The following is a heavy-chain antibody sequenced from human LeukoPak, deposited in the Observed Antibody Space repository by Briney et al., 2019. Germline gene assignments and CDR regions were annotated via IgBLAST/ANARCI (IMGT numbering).Heavy chain of an antibody. CDR2: INHSGST. D-gene: IGHD2-15*01. V-gene: IGHV4-34*01. J-gene: IGHJ4*02. Sequence: SETLSLTCSVSGGSISSYYWSWIRQPPGKGLEWIGEINHSGSTNYNPSLKSRVTISVDTSKNQFSLKLSSVTAADTAVYYCARAFGGSWDFDYWGQGTLVTVSS. CDR3: ARAFGGSWDFDY. CDR1: GGSISSYY.